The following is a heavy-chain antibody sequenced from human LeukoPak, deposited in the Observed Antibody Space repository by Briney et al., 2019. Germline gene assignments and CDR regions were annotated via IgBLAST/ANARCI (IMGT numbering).Heavy chain of an antibody. CDR1: GFSLKDHA. V-gene: IGHV3-9*01. J-gene: IGHJ4*02. CDR2: IYCDGSRK. D-gene: IGHD2-15*01. Sequence: QTGRSLRLSCAASGFSLKDHAMHWVRQAPGKGLEWVSGIYCDGSRKDYADSVKGRFTVSRDNAKNSLYLQMNSLRVEDTALYYCTKDTSAGGVYYWGQGTLVTVSP. CDR3: TKDTSAGGVYY.